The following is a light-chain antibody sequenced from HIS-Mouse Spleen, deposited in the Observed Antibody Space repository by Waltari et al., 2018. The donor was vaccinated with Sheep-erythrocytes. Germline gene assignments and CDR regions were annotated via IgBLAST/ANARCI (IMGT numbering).Light chain of an antibody. CDR1: KLGDNY. CDR3: QAWDSSTAWV. V-gene: IGLV3-1*01. Sequence: SYELTQPPSVSVSPGQTASITCSGDKLGDNYACCYQQNPGQSPVLVIYQDSKRPSGIPKRFAGSNSGNTATLTISGIQAMDEADYYCQAWDSSTAWVFGGGTKLTVL. J-gene: IGLJ3*02. CDR2: QDS.